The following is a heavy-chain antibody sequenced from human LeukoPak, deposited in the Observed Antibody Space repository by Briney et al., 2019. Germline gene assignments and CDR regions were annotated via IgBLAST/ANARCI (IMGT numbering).Heavy chain of an antibody. CDR3: ARGCSGGSCYLIDY. CDR1: GYTFTSYY. CDR2: INANGGDT. J-gene: IGHJ4*02. V-gene: IGHV1-46*01. D-gene: IGHD2-15*01. Sequence: ASVKVSCKASGYTFTSYYVHWVRQAPGQGLEWMAMINANGGDTTYAQKFQGRVTMTRDTSTSTVYVELSSLRSEDTAVYYCARGCSGGSCYLIDYWGQGTLVTVSS.